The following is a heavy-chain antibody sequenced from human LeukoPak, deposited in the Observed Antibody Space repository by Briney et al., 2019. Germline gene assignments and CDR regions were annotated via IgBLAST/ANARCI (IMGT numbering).Heavy chain of an antibody. V-gene: IGHV3-74*01. CDR2: INSDGSST. CDR1: GFTFSNYW. D-gene: IGHD5-18*01. J-gene: IGHJ4*02. CDR3: ARDKGYSYGEYYFDY. Sequence: GGSLRLSCAASGFTFSNYWMHWVRQAPGKGLVWVSRINSDGSSTSYADSVKGRFTISRDNAKNTMYLQMNSLRAEDTAVYYCARDKGYSYGEYYFDYWGQGTLVTVSS.